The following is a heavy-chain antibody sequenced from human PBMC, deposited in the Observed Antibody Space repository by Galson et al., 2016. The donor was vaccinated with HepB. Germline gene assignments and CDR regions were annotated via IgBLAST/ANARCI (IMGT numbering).Heavy chain of an antibody. CDR2: IYHSGTT. Sequence: ETLSLPCAVSGGPISSSNWWTWVRQPPGKGLEWIGEIYHSGTTHYNPSLESRVTISVDKSKNQFSLKLNSVTAADTAVYYCARNSGGSYLGWFDPWGQGTLVTVAS. CDR1: GGPISSSNW. CDR3: ARNSGGSYLGWFDP. D-gene: IGHD1-26*01. V-gene: IGHV4-4*02. J-gene: IGHJ5*02.